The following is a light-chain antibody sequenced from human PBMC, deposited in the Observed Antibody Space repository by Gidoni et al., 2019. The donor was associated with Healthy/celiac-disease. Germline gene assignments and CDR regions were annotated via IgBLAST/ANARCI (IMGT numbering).Light chain of an antibody. J-gene: IGKJ4*01. CDR1: QSISSY. Sequence: SQSISSYLNWYQQKPGKAPKLLIYAASSLQSGVPSRFSGSGSGTDFTLTISSLQPEDFATYYCQQSYSTPLTFGGGTKVEIK. CDR2: AAS. CDR3: QQSYSTPLT. V-gene: IGKV1-39*01.